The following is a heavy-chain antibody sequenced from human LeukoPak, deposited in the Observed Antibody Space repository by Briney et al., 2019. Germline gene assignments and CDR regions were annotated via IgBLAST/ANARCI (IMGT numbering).Heavy chain of an antibody. Sequence: NPGGSLRLSCAASGFTFSSYAMSWVRQAPGKGLEWVSAISGSGGSTYYADSVKGRFTISRDNSKNTLYLQMNSLRAEDTAVYYCAKDGGIVVVITIDAFDIWGQGTMVTVSS. CDR3: AKDGGIVVVITIDAFDI. CDR1: GFTFSSYA. J-gene: IGHJ3*02. CDR2: ISGSGGST. D-gene: IGHD3-22*01. V-gene: IGHV3-23*01.